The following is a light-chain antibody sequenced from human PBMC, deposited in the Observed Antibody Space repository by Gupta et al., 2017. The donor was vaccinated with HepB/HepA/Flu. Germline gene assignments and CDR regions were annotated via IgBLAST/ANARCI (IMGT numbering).Light chain of an antibody. J-gene: IGLJ1*01. V-gene: IGLV1-51*02. Sequence: QSVLTQPPSVSAAPGQKVTISCSGSSSNIGNHYVSWYQQFPGTAPKLLIYENNKRPSGIPDRFSGSKSGTSATLGITGLQTGDEADYYCGTWDSSLSVYVFGTGTKVTVL. CDR2: ENN. CDR3: GTWDSSLSVYV. CDR1: SSNIGNHY.